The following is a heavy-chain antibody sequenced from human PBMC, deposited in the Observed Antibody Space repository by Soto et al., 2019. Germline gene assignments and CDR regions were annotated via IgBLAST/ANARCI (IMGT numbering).Heavy chain of an antibody. CDR3: ARGGVSTRTFDY. Sequence: PGESLKISFKGSGYNFAGYWIAWVRQMPGKGLELMGIIYPSDSDTRYRPSFQGQATISADKSISSAYLQWSSLRASDTAMYYCARGGVSTRTFDYWGQGTPVTSPQ. D-gene: IGHD3-3*01. J-gene: IGHJ4*02. CDR1: GYNFAGYW. V-gene: IGHV5-51*01. CDR2: IYPSDSDT.